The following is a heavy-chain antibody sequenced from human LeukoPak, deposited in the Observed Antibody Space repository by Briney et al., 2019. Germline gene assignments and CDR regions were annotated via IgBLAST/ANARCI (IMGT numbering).Heavy chain of an antibody. CDR1: GFTFSSYS. J-gene: IGHJ4*02. CDR2: ISSSSSYI. D-gene: IGHD1-26*01. CDR3: AEDIAMYSGSYFDY. Sequence: PGGSLRLSCAASGFTFSSYSMNWVRQAPGKGLEWVSSISSSSSYIYYADSVKGRFTISRDNSKNSLYLQMNSLRTEDTALYYCAEDIAMYSGSYFDYWGQGTLVTVSS. V-gene: IGHV3-21*04.